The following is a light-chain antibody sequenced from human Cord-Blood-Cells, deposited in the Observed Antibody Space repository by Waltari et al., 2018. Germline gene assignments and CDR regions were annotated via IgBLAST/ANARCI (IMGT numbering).Light chain of an antibody. CDR1: ISNIGSNY. V-gene: IGLV1-47*01. J-gene: IGLJ3*02. CDR3: SAWDDSRNGRV. Sequence: QSVLTQPPSASGTPGQRVPISCSGSISNIGSNYVYWYQQLPGTATTLLIYRNNQRPSWAPARFSGSKSGTSASLAIIWRRSEDEADYYCSAWDDSRNGRVFGGGTKLTVL. CDR2: RNN.